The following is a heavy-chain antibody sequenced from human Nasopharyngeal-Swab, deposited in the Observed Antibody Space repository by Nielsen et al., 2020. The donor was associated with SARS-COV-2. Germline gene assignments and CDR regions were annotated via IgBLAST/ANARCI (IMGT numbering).Heavy chain of an antibody. CDR2: ISYSGST. J-gene: IGHJ6*02. Sequence: SETLSLTCTVSGDSISSDYWTWIRQPPGKGVEWIGYISYSGSTSYNPSLKSRVTISVDRSKNQFSLRLSSVTAADTAVYYCARRYFDSLYGMDVWGQGTTVTVSS. D-gene: IGHD3-9*01. CDR3: ARRYFDSLYGMDV. V-gene: IGHV4-59*13. CDR1: GDSISSDY.